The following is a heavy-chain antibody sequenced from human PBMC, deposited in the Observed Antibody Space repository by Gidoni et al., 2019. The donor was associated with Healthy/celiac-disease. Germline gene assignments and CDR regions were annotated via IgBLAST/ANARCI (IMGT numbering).Heavy chain of an antibody. CDR3: ARGRRYCRSTSCKRTDRVYYYYYMDV. V-gene: IGHV4-34*01. CDR1: GGSFSGYY. D-gene: IGHD2-2*01. CDR2: INHSGST. J-gene: IGHJ6*03. Sequence: QVQLQQWGAGLLKPSETLSLTCAVYGGSFSGYYWSWIRQPPGKGLEWIGEINHSGSTNYNPSLKSRVTISVDTSKNQFSLKLSSVTAADTAVYYCARGRRYCRSTSCKRTDRVYYYYYMDVWGKGTTVTVSS.